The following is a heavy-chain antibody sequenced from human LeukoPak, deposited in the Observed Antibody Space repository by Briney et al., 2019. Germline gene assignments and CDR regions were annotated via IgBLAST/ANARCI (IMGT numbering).Heavy chain of an antibody. V-gene: IGHV4-31*03. CDR1: GGSISSGGYY. D-gene: IGHD3-22*01. Sequence: SQTLSLTCIVSGGSISSGGYYWSWIRQHPGKGLEWIGYIYYSGSTYYNPSLKSRVTISVDTSKNQFSLKLSSVTAADTAVYYCARTDSSGYPFDYWGQGTLVTVSS. CDR2: IYYSGST. CDR3: ARTDSSGYPFDY. J-gene: IGHJ4*02.